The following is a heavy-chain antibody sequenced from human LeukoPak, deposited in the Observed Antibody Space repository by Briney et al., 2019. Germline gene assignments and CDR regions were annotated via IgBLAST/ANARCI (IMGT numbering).Heavy chain of an antibody. CDR3: AKEAIFEGCPYYYYYYMDV. Sequence: QAGGSLRLSCAASGFTFDDYAMHWVRQAPGKGLEWVSGISWNSGSIGYADSVKGRFTISRDNAKNSLYLQMNSLRAEDTALYYCAKEAIFEGCPYYYYYYMDVWGKGTTVTVSS. CDR1: GFTFDDYA. CDR2: ISWNSGSI. J-gene: IGHJ6*03. V-gene: IGHV3-9*01. D-gene: IGHD3-3*01.